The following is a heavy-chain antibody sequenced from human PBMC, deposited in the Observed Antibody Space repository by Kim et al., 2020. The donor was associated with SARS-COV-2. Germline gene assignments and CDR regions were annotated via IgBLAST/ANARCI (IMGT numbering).Heavy chain of an antibody. CDR3: ARGPMNIVVVPAAPLDY. V-gene: IGHV4-34*01. J-gene: IGHJ4*02. D-gene: IGHD2-2*01. CDR1: GGSFSGYY. CDR2: INHSGST. Sequence: SETLSLTCAVYGGSFSGYYWSWIRQPPGKGLEWIGEINHSGSTNYKPSLKSRVTISVDTAKNQFSLKLSSVTAADTAVYYCARGPMNIVVVPAAPLDYWGEGSLVTVSS.